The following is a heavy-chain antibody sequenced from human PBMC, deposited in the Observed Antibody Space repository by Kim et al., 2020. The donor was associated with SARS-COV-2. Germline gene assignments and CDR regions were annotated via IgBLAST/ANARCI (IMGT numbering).Heavy chain of an antibody. J-gene: IGHJ6*02. CDR1: GYTFTSYY. V-gene: IGHV1-46*01. D-gene: IGHD2-2*02. Sequence: ASVKVSCKASGYTFTSYYMHWVRQAPGQGLEWMGIINPSGGSTSYAQKFQGRVTMTRDTSTSTVYMELSSLRSEDTAVYYCARGAAAILGYYYYYGMDVWGQGTTVTVSS. CDR3: ARGAAAILGYYYYYGMDV. CDR2: INPSGGST.